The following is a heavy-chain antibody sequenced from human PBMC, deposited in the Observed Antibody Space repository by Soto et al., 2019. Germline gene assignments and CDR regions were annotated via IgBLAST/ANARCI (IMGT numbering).Heavy chain of an antibody. Sequence: SETLSLTCTVSGGSISSSSYYWGWIRQPPXKGLEWIGSIYYSGSTDYNPSLKSRVTISVDTSKNQFFLQLSSVTAAATAVYYCARQWLLYYDILTARENYYYGMDVWGQGTTVTVSS. CDR2: IYYSGST. CDR3: ARQWLLYYDILTARENYYYGMDV. V-gene: IGHV4-39*01. D-gene: IGHD3-9*01. CDR1: GGSISSSSYY. J-gene: IGHJ6*02.